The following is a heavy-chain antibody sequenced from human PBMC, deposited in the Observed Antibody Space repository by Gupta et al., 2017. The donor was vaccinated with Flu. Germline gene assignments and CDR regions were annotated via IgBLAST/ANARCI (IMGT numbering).Heavy chain of an antibody. J-gene: IGHJ4*02. CDR1: GFTFSSYA. CDR2: ITGIGDST. V-gene: IGHV3-23*01. CDR3: AKSEEGY. Sequence: EVQLLESGGGLVQPGESLRLSCAASGFTFSSYAMSWVRQAPGKGLEWVSGITGIGDSTYYADSVKGRFTISRDSSKNTLYLQMNSLRAEDTSVYYCAKSEEGYWGQGTLVTVSS.